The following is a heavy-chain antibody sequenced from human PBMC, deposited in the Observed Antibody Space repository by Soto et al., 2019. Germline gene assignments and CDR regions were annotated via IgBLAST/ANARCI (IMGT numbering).Heavy chain of an antibody. V-gene: IGHV4-31*03. CDR3: ASGHDAYKVRY. CDR2: IYYTGNT. D-gene: IGHD1-1*01. J-gene: IGHJ4*02. Sequence: QVQLQESGPGLVKPSQTLSLTCTVSGGSISSGGTGSYWTWIRQLPGKGLEWIGYIYYTGNTCYNPSLKRRPTISIDTSENQLSLKRTSVTAADTAVYFCASGHDAYKVRYWGQGTLVTVSS. CDR1: GGSISSGGTGSY.